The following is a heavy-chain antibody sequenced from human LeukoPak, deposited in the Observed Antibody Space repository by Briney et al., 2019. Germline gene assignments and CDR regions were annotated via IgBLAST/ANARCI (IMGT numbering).Heavy chain of an antibody. J-gene: IGHJ4*02. Sequence: ASVKVSCKASGYTFTSYYMHWVRQAPGQGLEWMGIINPSGGSTGYAQKFQGRVTMTRDTSTSTVYMELSSLRSEDTAVYYCARDRDLYCSGGSCYPGYFDYWGQGTLVTVSS. CDR1: GYTFTSYY. CDR3: ARDRDLYCSGGSCYPGYFDY. V-gene: IGHV1-46*01. CDR2: INPSGGST. D-gene: IGHD2-15*01.